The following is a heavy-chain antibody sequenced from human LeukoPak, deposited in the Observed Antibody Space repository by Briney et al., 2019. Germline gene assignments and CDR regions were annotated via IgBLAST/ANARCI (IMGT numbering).Heavy chain of an antibody. Sequence: GGSLRLSCAASGFTFSISSMHWVRQAPGKGLEWVAVISYDGSNKYYADSVKGRFTISRDNSKNTLYLQMNSLRAEDTAVYYCARGSLTSLDYWGQGTLVTVSS. V-gene: IGHV3-30-3*01. CDR1: GFTFSISS. CDR3: ARGSLTSLDY. D-gene: IGHD2-2*01. J-gene: IGHJ4*02. CDR2: ISYDGSNK.